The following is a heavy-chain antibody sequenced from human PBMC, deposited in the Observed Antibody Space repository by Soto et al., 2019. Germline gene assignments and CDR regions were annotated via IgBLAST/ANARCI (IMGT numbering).Heavy chain of an antibody. CDR3: ARAGEALYDSRWSDAFDI. J-gene: IGHJ3*02. CDR1: GVTFSSYC. V-gene: IGHV3-74*01. CDR2: INSDGSST. D-gene: IGHD3-22*01. Sequence: GGPLRLSRAASGVTFSSYCMHWVRQTPGKGLVWVSRINSDGSSTSYADSVKGRFTISRDNAKNTLYLQMNSLRAEDTAVYYCARAGEALYDSRWSDAFDIWGQGTMVTVS.